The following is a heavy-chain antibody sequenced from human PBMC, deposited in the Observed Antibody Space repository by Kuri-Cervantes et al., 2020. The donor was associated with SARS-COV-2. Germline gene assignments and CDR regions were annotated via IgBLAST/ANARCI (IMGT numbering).Heavy chain of an antibody. D-gene: IGHD3-16*01. Sequence: ASVKVSCKASGYTFTSYGISWVRQAPGQGLEWMGWISAYNGNTNYAQKLQGRVTMTTDTSTSTAYMELRSLRSDDTAVYYCAKAGENYYYYYMDVWGKGATVTVSS. CDR3: AKAGENYYYYYMDV. V-gene: IGHV1-18*01. CDR1: GYTFTSYG. J-gene: IGHJ6*03. CDR2: ISAYNGNT.